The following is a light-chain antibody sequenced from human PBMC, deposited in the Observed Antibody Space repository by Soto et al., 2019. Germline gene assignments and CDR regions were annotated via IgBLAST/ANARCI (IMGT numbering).Light chain of an antibody. CDR1: QGISSY. V-gene: IGKV1-39*01. J-gene: IGKJ1*01. Sequence: DIQMTQSPSTLSASVGDRVTITCRASQGISSYLAWYQQKPGKAPTLLIYAASTLQSGVPSRFSGSGSGTDFTRTISSLHPEDFATYYCQQSYSTPRTFGQGAKVDI. CDR2: AAS. CDR3: QQSYSTPRT.